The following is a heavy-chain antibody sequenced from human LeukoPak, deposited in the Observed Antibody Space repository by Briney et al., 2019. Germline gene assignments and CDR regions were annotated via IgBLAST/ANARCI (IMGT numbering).Heavy chain of an antibody. J-gene: IGHJ4*02. CDR1: GFTFSSYG. CDR2: IRYDGSNK. D-gene: IGHD5-24*01. V-gene: IGHV3-30*02. Sequence: PGGSLRLSCAASGFTFSSYGMHWVRQAPGKGLEWVAFIRYDGSNKYYADSVKGRFTISRDNSKNTLYLQMNSLRTEDTAVYYWANGGGGWLQPFDYWGQGTLVTVSS. CDR3: ANGGGGWLQPFDY.